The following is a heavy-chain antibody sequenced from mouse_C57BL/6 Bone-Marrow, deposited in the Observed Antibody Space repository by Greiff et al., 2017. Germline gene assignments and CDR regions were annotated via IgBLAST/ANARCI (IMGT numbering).Heavy chain of an antibody. CDR3: TRFPYYDCAPFYAMDY. D-gene: IGHD2-4*01. Sequence: VQLQQSGTVLARPGASVKMSCKTSGYTFTSYWMHWVKQRPGQGLEWIGAIYPGNSDTSYNQKFKGKAKLTAVTSASTAYMELSSLTNEDSAVYYCTRFPYYDCAPFYAMDYWGQGTSVTVSA. CDR2: IYPGNSDT. J-gene: IGHJ4*01. V-gene: IGHV1-5*01. CDR1: GYTFTSYW.